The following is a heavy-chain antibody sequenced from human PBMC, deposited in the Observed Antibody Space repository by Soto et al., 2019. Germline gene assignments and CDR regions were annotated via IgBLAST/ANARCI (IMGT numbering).Heavy chain of an antibody. CDR2: IGTAGDP. V-gene: IGHV3-13*05. Sequence: AGGSLRLSCAASGFTFSSYDMHWARQATGKGLEWVSAIGTAGDPYYPGSVKGRFTISRENAKNSLYLQMNSLRAGDTAVYYCARGDSSARGVSYYYGMDVWGQGTTVTVSS. CDR3: ARGDSSARGVSYYYGMDV. J-gene: IGHJ6*02. D-gene: IGHD6-25*01. CDR1: GFTFSSYD.